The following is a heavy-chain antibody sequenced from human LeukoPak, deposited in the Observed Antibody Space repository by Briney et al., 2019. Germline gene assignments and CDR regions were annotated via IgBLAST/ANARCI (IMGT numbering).Heavy chain of an antibody. CDR2: INPNSGGT. V-gene: IGHV1-2*02. CDR1: GYTFTGYY. CDR3: ARDHSTTWHYYYYMDV. D-gene: IGHD2-2*01. Sequence: ASVKVSCKASGYTFTGYYIHWVRQAPGQGLEWMGWINPNSGGTNYAEKFQGRVTMTRDTSISTAYMELTRLRFDDTAVYYCARDHSTTWHYYYYMDVWGKGTTVTISS. J-gene: IGHJ6*03.